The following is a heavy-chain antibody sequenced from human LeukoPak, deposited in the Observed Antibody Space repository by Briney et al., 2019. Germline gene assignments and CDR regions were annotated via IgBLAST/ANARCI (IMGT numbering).Heavy chain of an antibody. CDR3: ARLWAGAARPIDY. D-gene: IGHD6-6*01. CDR1: GYTFTGYY. Sequence: ASVKVSCKASGYTFTGYYMHWVRQAPGQGLEWMGWINPNSGGTNYAQKFQGRVTMTRDTSISTAYMELSRLRSDDTAVYYCARLWAGAARPIDYWGQGTLVTVSS. V-gene: IGHV1-2*02. J-gene: IGHJ4*02. CDR2: INPNSGGT.